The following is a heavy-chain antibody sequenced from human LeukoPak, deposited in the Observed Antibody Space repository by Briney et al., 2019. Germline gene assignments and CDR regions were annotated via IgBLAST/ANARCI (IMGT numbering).Heavy chain of an antibody. J-gene: IGHJ4*02. CDR3: ARGSGAAAGPLHY. V-gene: IGHV3-7*03. CDR1: GFTFSSYW. D-gene: IGHD6-13*01. Sequence: GGSLRLSCVASGFTFSSYWMTWVRQAPGKGLEWVAKIKQGGSEKYYVDSVKGRFTLSRDNAKNSLYLQMNSLRAEDTAVYFCARGSGAAAGPLHYWGQGTLVTVSS. CDR2: IKQGGSEK.